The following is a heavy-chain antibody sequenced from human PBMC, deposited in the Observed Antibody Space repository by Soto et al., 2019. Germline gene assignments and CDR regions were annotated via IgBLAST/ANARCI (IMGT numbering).Heavy chain of an antibody. CDR3: VRRHVSATGIDWFDP. CDR1: GYTFTSYG. CDR2: INAANGDT. V-gene: IGHV1-3*01. J-gene: IGHJ5*02. D-gene: IGHD6-13*01. Sequence: QVQLVQSGTEVKKPGASVKVSCKASGYTFTSYGIHWVRQAPGQRLEWMGWINAANGDTKYSPKFQGRVTITRDTSAITAYMELSSLRSEDTAVYYCVRRHVSATGIDWFDPWGQGTLVTVSS.